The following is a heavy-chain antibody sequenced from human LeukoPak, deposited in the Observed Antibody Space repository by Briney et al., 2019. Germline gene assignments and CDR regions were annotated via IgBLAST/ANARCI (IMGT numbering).Heavy chain of an antibody. Sequence: GGSLRLSCVGFGFTFSNYNLNWVRQAPGKGLEWVSSISRSGGSTYYAESVKGRLTISRDNAESSVYLQVNSLRVEDTAVYYCARTRDDSSGWYGWYYYYHMDVWGKGTTVTVSS. J-gene: IGHJ6*03. CDR1: GFTFSNYN. V-gene: IGHV3-21*01. D-gene: IGHD6-19*01. CDR3: ARTRDDSSGWYGWYYYYHMDV. CDR2: ISRSGGST.